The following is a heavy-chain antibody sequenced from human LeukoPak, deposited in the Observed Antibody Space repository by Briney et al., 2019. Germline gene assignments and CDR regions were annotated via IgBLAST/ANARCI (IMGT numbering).Heavy chain of an antibody. J-gene: IGHJ4*02. Sequence: PGGSLRLSCAASGFTFSSYTMNWVRQAPGKGLEWVSYISSDSGAIYYADSVKGRFTISRDNAQKSLYLQMNSLRAEDKAVYYCARELAYWAQGALVTVSS. CDR3: ARELAY. CDR1: GFTFSSYT. V-gene: IGHV3-48*01. CDR2: ISSDSGAI.